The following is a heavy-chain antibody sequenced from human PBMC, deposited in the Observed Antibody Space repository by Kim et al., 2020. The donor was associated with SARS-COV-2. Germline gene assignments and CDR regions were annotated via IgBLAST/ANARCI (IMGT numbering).Heavy chain of an antibody. V-gene: IGHV4-61*01. CDR1: GGSVSSGSYY. Sequence: SETLSLTCTVSGGSVSSGSYYWSWIRQPPGKGLEWIGYIYYSGSTNYNPSLKSRVTISVDTSKNQFSLKLSSVTAADTAVYYCARGGPVGDHANWFDPWGQGTLVTVSS. CDR2: IYYSGST. J-gene: IGHJ5*02. CDR3: ARGGPVGDHANWFDP. D-gene: IGHD3-10*01.